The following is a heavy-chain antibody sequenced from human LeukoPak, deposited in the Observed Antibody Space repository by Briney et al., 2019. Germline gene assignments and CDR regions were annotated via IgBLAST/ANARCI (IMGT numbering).Heavy chain of an antibody. D-gene: IGHD3-22*01. Sequence: PGRSLRPSCAASGFTFSSYGMHWVRQAPGKGLEWVAVISYDGSNKYYADSVKGRFTISRDNSKNTLYLQMNSLRAEDTAVYYCAKDPLGVLAKVVATAYFDYWGQGTLVTVSS. CDR2: ISYDGSNK. V-gene: IGHV3-30*18. CDR3: AKDPLGVLAKVVATAYFDY. J-gene: IGHJ4*02. CDR1: GFTFSSYG.